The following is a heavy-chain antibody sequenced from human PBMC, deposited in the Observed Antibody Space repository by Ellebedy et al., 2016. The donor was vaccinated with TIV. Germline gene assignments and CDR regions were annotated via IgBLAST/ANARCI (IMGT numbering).Heavy chain of an antibody. CDR1: ELTVTSNF. Sequence: GESLKISCAASELTVTSNFMSWVRQAPGKGLAWVSTIAIDSTTYYADSVKGRFTISRDNSKNTLDSQMNSLRAEDTAVYYCARETYNDVDLKLWGIFDIWGQGTMVTVSS. J-gene: IGHJ3*02. CDR3: ARETYNDVDLKLWGIFDI. CDR2: IAIDSTT. D-gene: IGHD3-10*01. V-gene: IGHV3-66*01.